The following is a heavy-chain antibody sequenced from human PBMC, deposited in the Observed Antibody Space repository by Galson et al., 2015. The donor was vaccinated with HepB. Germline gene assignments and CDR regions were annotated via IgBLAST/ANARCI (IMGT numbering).Heavy chain of an antibody. CDR2: IRGSGGST. D-gene: IGHD2-2*01. J-gene: IGHJ4*02. V-gene: IGHV3-23*01. CDR1: GFTFSNYA. CDR3: AKERCSTTSCFGGVFDY. Sequence: SLRLSCAASGFTFSNYAMSWVRQAPGKGLEWVSSIRGSGGSTYYADSVKGRFTISRDNSKNTIYMQMNSLSAEDTAIYYCAKERCSTTSCFGGVFDYWGQGTLVTVSS.